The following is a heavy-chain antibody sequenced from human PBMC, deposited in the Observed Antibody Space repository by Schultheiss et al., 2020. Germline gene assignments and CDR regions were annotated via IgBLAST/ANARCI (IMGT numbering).Heavy chain of an antibody. CDR2: ISAYNGNT. CDR1: GGTFNNYT. V-gene: IGHV1-18*01. J-gene: IGHJ4*02. Sequence: ASVKVSCKASGGTFNNYTVTWVRQAPGQGLEWMGWISAYNGNTNYAQKLQGRVTMTTETSTSTAYMELRSLRSDDTAVYYCARAGAAVTMYSDYWGQGTLVTVS. D-gene: IGHD4-17*01. CDR3: ARAGAAVTMYSDY.